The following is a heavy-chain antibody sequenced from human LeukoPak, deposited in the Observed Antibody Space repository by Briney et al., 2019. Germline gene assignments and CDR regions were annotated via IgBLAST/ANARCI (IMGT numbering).Heavy chain of an antibody. Sequence: SETLSLTCTVSGGSISSYSWSWIRQPPGEGLEWIGYIYNSGSTNYNPSLKSRVTISVDTSKNQFSLKLSSVTAADTAVYYCASLLRRTPYYDILTGYYDAFDIWGQGTMVTVSS. CDR2: IYNSGST. CDR1: GGSISSYS. D-gene: IGHD3-9*01. J-gene: IGHJ3*02. V-gene: IGHV4-59*08. CDR3: ASLLRRTPYYDILTGYYDAFDI.